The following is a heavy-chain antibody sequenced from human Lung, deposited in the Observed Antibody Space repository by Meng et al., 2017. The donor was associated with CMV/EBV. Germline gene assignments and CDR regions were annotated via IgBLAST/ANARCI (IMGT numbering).Heavy chain of an antibody. CDR3: ARLTIFGGVRY. CDR2: IYYSGST. Sequence: GSLRLXCTVSGSSISSSSYYWGWIRQPPGKGLEWIGSIYYSGSTYYNPSLKSRVTISVDTSKNQFSLKLSSVTAADTAVYYCARLTIFGGVRYWGQGTLVTVSS. CDR1: GSSISSSSYY. V-gene: IGHV4-39*01. J-gene: IGHJ4*02. D-gene: IGHD3-3*01.